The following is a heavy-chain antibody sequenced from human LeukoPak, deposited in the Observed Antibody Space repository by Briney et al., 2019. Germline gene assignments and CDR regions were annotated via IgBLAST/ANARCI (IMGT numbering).Heavy chain of an antibody. J-gene: IGHJ6*03. Sequence: PSETLSLTCTVSGISISSGPYYWSWIRQPAGKGLEWIGRIYSSGSTNYNPSLRSRVTISVDTSKNQFSLKLRSVTAADTAVYYCARTTEGGYTYGYFYYYYMDVWGKGTTVTISS. CDR3: ARTTEGGYTYGYFYYYYMDV. D-gene: IGHD5-18*01. CDR2: IYSSGST. CDR1: GISISSGPYY. V-gene: IGHV4-61*02.